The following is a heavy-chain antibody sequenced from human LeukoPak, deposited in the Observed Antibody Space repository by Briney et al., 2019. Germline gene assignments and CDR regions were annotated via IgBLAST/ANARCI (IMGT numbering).Heavy chain of an antibody. Sequence: SETLSLTCTVSGGSISSGGYYWSWIRQPPGKGLEWIGYIYHSGSTYYNPSLKSRVTISVDRSKNQFSLKLSSVTAADTAVYYCASYRGSSWDYYYYYYMDVWGKGTTVTVSS. CDR3: ASYRGSSWDYYYYYYMDV. CDR1: GGSISSGGYY. D-gene: IGHD6-13*01. J-gene: IGHJ6*03. CDR2: IYHSGST. V-gene: IGHV4-30-2*01.